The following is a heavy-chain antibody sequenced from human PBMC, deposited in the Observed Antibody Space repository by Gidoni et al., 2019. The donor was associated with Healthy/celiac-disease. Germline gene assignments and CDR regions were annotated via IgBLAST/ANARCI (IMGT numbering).Heavy chain of an antibody. Sequence: QVQLVQSGAEVKKPGSSVTVSCKASGGTFSSYAISWVRPAPGQGLEWMGRIIPILGIANYAQKFQGRVTITADKSTSTAYMELSSLRSEDTAVHYCARQYYYGSVSYSNWFDPWGQGTLVTVSS. CDR2: IIPILGIA. CDR3: ARQYYYGSVSYSNWFDP. J-gene: IGHJ5*02. V-gene: IGHV1-69*04. CDR1: GGTFSSYA. D-gene: IGHD3-10*01.